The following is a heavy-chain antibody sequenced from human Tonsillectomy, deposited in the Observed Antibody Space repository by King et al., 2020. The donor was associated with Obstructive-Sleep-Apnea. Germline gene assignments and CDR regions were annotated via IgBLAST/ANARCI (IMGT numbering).Heavy chain of an antibody. J-gene: IGHJ4*02. CDR2: ISYDGSNK. CDR3: ARDRDGGSSWYDPFDY. CDR1: GFTFSSYA. Sequence: QLVQSGGGVVQPGRSLRLSCVVSGFTFSSYAMQWVRQAPGKGLEWVAVISYDGSNKNYADSVKGRFTISRDNSKNKLYLQMNSLRPEDTAMYYCARDRDGGSSWYDPFDYWGQGTLVTVSS. D-gene: IGHD6-13*01. V-gene: IGHV3-30*04.